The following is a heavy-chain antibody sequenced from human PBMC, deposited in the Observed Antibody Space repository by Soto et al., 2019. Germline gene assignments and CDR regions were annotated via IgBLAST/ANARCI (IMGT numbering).Heavy chain of an antibody. CDR2: INHSGST. D-gene: IGHD3-9*01. CDR3: ARGRDDILQTRMYNWFDP. J-gene: IGHJ5*02. Sequence: SETLSLTSAVYGGSFIGYYWSWIRQPPGKGLEWIGEINHSGSTNYNPSLKSRVTISVDTSKNQFSLKLSSVTAADTAVYYCARGRDDILQTRMYNWFDPWGQATLVTVSS. V-gene: IGHV4-34*01. CDR1: GGSFIGYY.